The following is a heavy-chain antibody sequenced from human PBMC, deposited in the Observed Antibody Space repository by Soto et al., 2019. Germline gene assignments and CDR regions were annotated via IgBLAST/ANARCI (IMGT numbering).Heavy chain of an antibody. CDR3: AREGTRGGFLNWFDP. J-gene: IGHJ5*02. CDR1: GFTFSSYS. D-gene: IGHD3-10*01. V-gene: IGHV3-48*02. CDR2: ISSRSSTI. Sequence: EVQLVESGGGLVQPGGSLRLSCAASGFTFSSYSMNWVRQAPGKGLEWVSYISSRSSTIYYADSVKGRFTISRDNAKNSLYLQMNSLRDEDTAVYYCAREGTRGGFLNWFDPWAREPWSPSPQ.